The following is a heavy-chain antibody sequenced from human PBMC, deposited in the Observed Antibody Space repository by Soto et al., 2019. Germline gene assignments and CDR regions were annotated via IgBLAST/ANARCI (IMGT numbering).Heavy chain of an antibody. J-gene: IGHJ6*03. Sequence: LETLSLTCAVYGGSFSGYYWSWIRQPPGKGLEWIGEINHSGSTNYNPSLKSRVTISVDTSKNQFSLKLSSVTAADTAVYYCARGVLVAATLDYYYYYMDVWGKGTTVTVSS. CDR1: GGSFSGYY. V-gene: IGHV4-34*01. CDR3: ARGVLVAATLDYYYYYMDV. D-gene: IGHD2-15*01. CDR2: INHSGST.